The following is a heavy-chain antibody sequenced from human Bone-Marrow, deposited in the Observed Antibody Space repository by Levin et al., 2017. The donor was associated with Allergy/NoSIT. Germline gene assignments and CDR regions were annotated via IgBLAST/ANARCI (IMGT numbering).Heavy chain of an antibody. V-gene: IGHV4-34*01. J-gene: IGHJ3*02. CDR3: AREQTGNYYDSSGYYNRDAFDI. D-gene: IGHD3-22*01. Sequence: SQTLSLTCAVYGGSFSGYYWSWIRQPPGKGLEWIGEINHSGSTNYNPSLKSRVTISVDTSKNQFSLKLSSVTAADTAVYYCAREQTGNYYDSSGYYNRDAFDIWGQGTMVTVSS. CDR1: GGSFSGYY. CDR2: INHSGST.